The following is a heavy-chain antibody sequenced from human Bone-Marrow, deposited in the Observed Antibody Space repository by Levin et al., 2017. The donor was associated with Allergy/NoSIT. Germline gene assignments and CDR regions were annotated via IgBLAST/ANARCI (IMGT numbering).Heavy chain of an antibody. Sequence: SETLSLTCAVSGASISKSNWWSWVRQSPGKGLEWIGEIHHSETTNNNPSLKSRVTISVDTSKNQFSLKLTSLTAADTAVYYCARGWGSSRDFDYWGHGILVTVSS. CDR1: GASISKSNW. V-gene: IGHV4-4*02. CDR2: IHHSETT. D-gene: IGHD6-13*01. CDR3: ARGWGSSRDFDY. J-gene: IGHJ4*01.